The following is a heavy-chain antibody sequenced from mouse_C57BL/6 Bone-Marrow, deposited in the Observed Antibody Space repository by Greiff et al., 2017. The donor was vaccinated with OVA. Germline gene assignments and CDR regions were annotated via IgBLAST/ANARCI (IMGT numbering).Heavy chain of an antibody. D-gene: IGHD3-2*02. CDR2: FYPGSGSI. J-gene: IGHJ4*01. V-gene: IGHV1-62-2*01. Sequence: VKLVESGAELVKPGASVKLSCKASGYTFTEYTIHWVKQRSGQGLEWIGWFYPGSGSIKYNEKFKEKATLTADKSSSTVYMELSRLTSEDSAVYFCARHPYSSGYGYAMDYWGQGTSVTVSS. CDR1: GYTFTEYT. CDR3: ARHPYSSGYGYAMDY.